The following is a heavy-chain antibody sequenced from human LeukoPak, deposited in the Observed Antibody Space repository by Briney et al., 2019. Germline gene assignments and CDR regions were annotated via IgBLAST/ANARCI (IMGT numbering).Heavy chain of an antibody. CDR3: AREMGGLRGLY. V-gene: IGHV1-46*01. CDR2: ISPSGGST. Sequence: ASVKVSCKASGYTFTSNYMHWVRQAPGQGLEWMGIISPSGGSTSSAQKFQGRVTMTRDTSTSTVYMELSSLRSEDMAVYYCAREMGGLRGLYWGQGTLVTVSS. J-gene: IGHJ4*02. CDR1: GYTFTSNY. D-gene: IGHD5/OR15-5a*01.